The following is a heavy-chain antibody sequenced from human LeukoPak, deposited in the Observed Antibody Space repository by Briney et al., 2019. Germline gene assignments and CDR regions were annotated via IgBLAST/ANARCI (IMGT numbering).Heavy chain of an antibody. CDR1: GGTFSSYA. CDR3: ASGDSSSWPKGPLFDY. CDR2: IIPILGIA. Sequence: SVKVSCKASGGTFSSYAISWVRQAPGQGLEWMGRIIPILGIANYAQKFQGRVTITADKSTSTAYMELSSLRSEDTAVYYCASGDSSSWPKGPLFDYWGQGTLVTVSS. V-gene: IGHV1-69*04. J-gene: IGHJ4*02. D-gene: IGHD6-13*01.